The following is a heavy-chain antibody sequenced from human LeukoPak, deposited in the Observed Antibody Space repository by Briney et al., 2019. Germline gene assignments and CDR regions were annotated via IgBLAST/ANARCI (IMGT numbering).Heavy chain of an antibody. Sequence: GRSLRLSCAASGFTFSTYSMHWVRQAPGKGLEWVALISNDGSNKYYADSLKGRFTISRDNSKNTLYLQMDSLRPEDTALYYCARDLGYSYGHPFDYWGQGTLVTVSS. V-gene: IGHV3-30-3*01. D-gene: IGHD5-18*01. J-gene: IGHJ4*02. CDR3: ARDLGYSYGHPFDY. CDR2: ISNDGSNK. CDR1: GFTFSTYS.